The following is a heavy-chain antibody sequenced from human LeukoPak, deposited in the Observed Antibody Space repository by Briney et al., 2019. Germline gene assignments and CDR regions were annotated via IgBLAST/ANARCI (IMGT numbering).Heavy chain of an antibody. CDR3: ARVIEYQLLYNWFDP. CDR1: GYTFTGYY. V-gene: IGHV1-2*02. D-gene: IGHD2-2*01. J-gene: IGHJ5*02. Sequence: ASVKVSCKTSGYTFTGYYMHWVRQAPGQGLEWMGWISPNSGGTNYAQKFQGRVTMTRDTSISTAYMELSRLRSDDTAVYYCARVIEYQLLYNWFDPWGQGTLVTVSS. CDR2: ISPNSGGT.